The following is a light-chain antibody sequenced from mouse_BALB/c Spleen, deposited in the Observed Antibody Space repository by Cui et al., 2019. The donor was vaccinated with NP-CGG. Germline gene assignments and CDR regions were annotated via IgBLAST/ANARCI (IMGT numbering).Light chain of an antibody. CDR2: GTN. V-gene: IGLV1*01. CDR1: TGAVTTSNY. Sequence: QAVFTQASARTTSPSKTVTLTCRSSTGAVTTSNYANWVQEKPDHLFTGLIGGTNNRAPGVPARFSGSLIGDKAALTITGAQTEDEAIYFCALWYSNHWVFGGGTKLTVL. J-gene: IGLJ1*01. CDR3: ALWYSNHWV.